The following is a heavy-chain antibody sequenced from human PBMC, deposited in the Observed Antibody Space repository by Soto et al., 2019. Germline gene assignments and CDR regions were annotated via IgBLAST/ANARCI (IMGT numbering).Heavy chain of an antibody. D-gene: IGHD6-13*01. V-gene: IGHV3-33*01. CDR3: ARRQIPPPTRGAANARGGMDV. J-gene: IGHJ6*02. CDR2: IWNDGSNS. Sequence: QVQLVESGGGVVQPGRSLRLSCAASGFTFNNYGMHWFRKAPGKGLEWLPVIWNDGSNSSYANSVKGRFTISRDNSKNTLHLQMGSLRAEDTAVYYCARRQIPPPTRGAANARGGMDVWGQGTTVTVSS. CDR1: GFTFNNYG.